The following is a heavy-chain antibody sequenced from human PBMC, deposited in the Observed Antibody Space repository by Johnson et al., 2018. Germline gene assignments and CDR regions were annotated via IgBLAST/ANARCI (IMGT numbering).Heavy chain of an antibody. CDR2: ISSSSSTI. V-gene: IGHV3-48*02. CDR1: GFTFSSYS. Sequence: VQLVQSGGGLVQPGGSLRLSCAASGFTFSSYSMNWVRQPPGKGLEWLSYISSSSSTIYYAASVKGQFTISRDNAKNSLYLQMNSLRDEATAVYYCARSDYPNYYYYGLDVWGQGTTVTVSS. D-gene: IGHD1-26*01. J-gene: IGHJ6*02. CDR3: ARSDYPNYYYYGLDV.